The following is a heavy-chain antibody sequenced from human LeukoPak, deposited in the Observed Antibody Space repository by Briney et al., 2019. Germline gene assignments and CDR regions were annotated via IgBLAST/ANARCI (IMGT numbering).Heavy chain of an antibody. V-gene: IGHV1-2*02. J-gene: IGHJ4*02. CDR3: ARVITGTTLHFDY. CDR2: INPNSGGT. Sequence: ASVKVSCKASGYTFTGYYMHWVRQAPGQGLEWMGWINPNSGGTNYAQKFQGRVTMTRDTSISTAYMELSRLRSDDTAVYYCARVITGTTLHFDYWGQGTLVTVSS. CDR1: GYTFTGYY. D-gene: IGHD1-20*01.